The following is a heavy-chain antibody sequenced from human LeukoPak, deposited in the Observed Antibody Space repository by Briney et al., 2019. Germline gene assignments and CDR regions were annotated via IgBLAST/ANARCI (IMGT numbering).Heavy chain of an antibody. CDR3: ARPRGRRQQLVGPHGTYYYMDV. J-gene: IGHJ6*03. CDR2: ISSNSSYI. D-gene: IGHD6-13*01. V-gene: IGHV3-21*01. CDR1: GFTFSSYS. Sequence: PGGSLRLSCAASGFTFSSYSMTWVRQAPGKGLEWVSSISSNSSYIYYADSVKGRFTISRDNAKNSLYLQMNSLRAEDTAVYYCARPRGRRQQLVGPHGTYYYMDVWGKGTTVTVSS.